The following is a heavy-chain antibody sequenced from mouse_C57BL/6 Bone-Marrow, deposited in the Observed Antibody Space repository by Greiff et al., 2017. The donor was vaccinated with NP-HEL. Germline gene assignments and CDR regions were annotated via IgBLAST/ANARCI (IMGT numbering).Heavy chain of an antibody. CDR1: GYTFTDYY. CDR3: ARTTRGTTVVAHWYFDV. CDR2: INPYNGGT. D-gene: IGHD1-1*01. Sequence: EVQLQQSGPVLVKPGASVKMSCKASGYTFTDYYMNWVKQSHGKSLEWIGVINPYNGGTSYNQTFKGKATLTVDKSSSTAYMELNSLTSEDSAVYYWARTTRGTTVVAHWYFDVWGTGTTVTVSS. V-gene: IGHV1-19*01. J-gene: IGHJ1*03.